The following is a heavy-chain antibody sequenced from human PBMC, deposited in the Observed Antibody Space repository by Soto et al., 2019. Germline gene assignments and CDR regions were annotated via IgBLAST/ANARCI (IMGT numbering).Heavy chain of an antibody. J-gene: IGHJ4*02. CDR1: GFTFSSYA. CDR2: ISDSGDNT. Sequence: GGSLRLSCAASGFTFSSYALSWVRQAPGKGPQWVSVISDSGDNTYYADSVKGRFTISRDNSKNTLYLQMNSLRAEDTAIYYCAKDVYTSRPYYHDSAYLDYWGQGTLVTVSS. D-gene: IGHD3-22*01. CDR3: AKDVYTSRPYYHDSAYLDY. V-gene: IGHV3-23*01.